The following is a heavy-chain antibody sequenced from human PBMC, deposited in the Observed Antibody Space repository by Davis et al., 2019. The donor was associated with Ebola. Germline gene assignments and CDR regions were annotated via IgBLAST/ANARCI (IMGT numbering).Heavy chain of an antibody. CDR2: IYPGDSDT. J-gene: IGHJ5*02. Sequence: GESLKISCKGSGYSFTSYWIGWVRQMPGKGLEWMGIIYPGDSDTRYSPSFQGQVTISADKSISTAYLQWSSLKASDTAMYYCARRKRGVVVAAIPSGDRGGWFDPWGQGTLVTVSS. CDR3: ARRKRGVVVAAIPSGDRGGWFDP. CDR1: GYSFTSYW. D-gene: IGHD2-15*01. V-gene: IGHV5-51*01.